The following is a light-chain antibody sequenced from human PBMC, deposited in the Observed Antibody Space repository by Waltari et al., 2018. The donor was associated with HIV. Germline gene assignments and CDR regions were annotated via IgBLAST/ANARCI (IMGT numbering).Light chain of an antibody. CDR1: RSDVESYNS. Sequence: QSALTQPASVSGSPGQSITISCTGTRSDVESYNSVSWYHQHPGKAPKLTISDVSKRPSRVSKRFSGSKSVNTASLTVSGLQAEDEADYYCCSYAGSSTWVFGGGTRLTVL. J-gene: IGLJ3*02. CDR2: DVS. CDR3: CSYAGSSTWV. V-gene: IGLV2-23*02.